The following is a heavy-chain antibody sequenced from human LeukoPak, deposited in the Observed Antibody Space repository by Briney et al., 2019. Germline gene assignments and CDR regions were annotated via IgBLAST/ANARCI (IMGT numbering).Heavy chain of an antibody. V-gene: IGHV1-46*01. CDR2: MNPRGGST. Sequence: GASVKVSCKASGYSFTTYYMHWMRQAPGQGLEWMGTMNPRGGSTNYAQKFQGRVTMTRDTSISTAYMELSRLRSDDTAVYYCARARFLEWLPHFDYWGQGTLVTVSS. CDR1: GYSFTTYY. J-gene: IGHJ4*02. D-gene: IGHD3-3*01. CDR3: ARARFLEWLPHFDY.